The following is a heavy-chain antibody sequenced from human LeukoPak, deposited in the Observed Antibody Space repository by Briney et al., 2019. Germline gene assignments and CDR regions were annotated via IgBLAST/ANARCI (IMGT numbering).Heavy chain of an antibody. Sequence: PGGSLRLSCAASGFTFSSYEMNWVRQAPGKGLEWVSAISGSGGSTYYADSVKGRFTISRDNSKNTLYLQMNSLRAEDTAVYYCAKDHRYCSGGTCYSGGNWFDSWGQGTLVTVSS. CDR2: ISGSGGST. D-gene: IGHD2-15*01. J-gene: IGHJ5*01. V-gene: IGHV3-23*01. CDR3: AKDHRYCSGGTCYSGGNWFDS. CDR1: GFTFSSYE.